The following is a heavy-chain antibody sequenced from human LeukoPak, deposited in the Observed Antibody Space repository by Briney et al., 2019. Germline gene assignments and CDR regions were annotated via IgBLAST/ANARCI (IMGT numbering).Heavy chain of an antibody. CDR1: GFPLNGYN. CDR3: AKDGGRYRFDY. V-gene: IGHV3-30*02. J-gene: IGHJ4*02. D-gene: IGHD3-16*02. CDR2: IRNDETEI. Sequence: GGSLRLSCAAPGFPLNGYNIHWIRQAPGKGLEWVSFIRNDETEIHYADFAKGRFTISRDRSENSVFLQMNSLRPDDTAVYYCAKDGGRYRFDYWGQGTMVTVSS.